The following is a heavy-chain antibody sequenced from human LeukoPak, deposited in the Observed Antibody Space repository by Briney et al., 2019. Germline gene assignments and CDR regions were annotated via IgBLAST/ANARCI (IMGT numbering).Heavy chain of an antibody. CDR3: ARGVHRITMIVVVISWFDP. D-gene: IGHD3-22*01. J-gene: IGHJ5*02. Sequence: TGGSLRLSCAASGFTFSSYAMHWVRQAPGKGLEWVAVISYDGSNKYYADSVKGRFTISRDNSKNTLYLQMNSLRAEDTAVYYCARGVHRITMIVVVISWFDPWGQGTLVTVSS. CDR1: GFTFSSYA. CDR2: ISYDGSNK. V-gene: IGHV3-30*04.